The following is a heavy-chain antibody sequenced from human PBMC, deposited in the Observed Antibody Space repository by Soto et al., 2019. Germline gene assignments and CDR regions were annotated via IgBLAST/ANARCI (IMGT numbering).Heavy chain of an antibody. V-gene: IGHV3-30*18. J-gene: IGHJ4*02. CDR2: ISYDGSNK. CDR3: TKGYYYDTCGYFDS. CDR1: GFTFSSYG. Sequence: GGSLRLSCAASGFTFSSYGMHWVRQAPGKGLEWVAVISYDGSNKYYADSVKGRFTISRDNSKNTLYLQMNSLRAEDTAVYYCTKGYYYDTCGYFDSWGQGTLVTVSS. D-gene: IGHD3-22*01.